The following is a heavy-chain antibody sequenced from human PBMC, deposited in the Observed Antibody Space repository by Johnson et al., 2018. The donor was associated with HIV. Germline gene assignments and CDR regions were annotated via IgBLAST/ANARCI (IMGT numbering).Heavy chain of an antibody. D-gene: IGHD5-24*01. CDR3: ARRQPTRDLFAPDDGFDI. J-gene: IGHJ3*02. CDR1: GFTFSSYG. Sequence: QMLLVESGGGVVQPGRSLRLSCAASGFTFSSYGMHWVRQAPGKGLEWVAFIRYDGSNKYYADSVKGRFTISRDNSKNTLYLQMNSLRAEDTAVYYCARRQPTRDLFAPDDGFDIWGQGTMVTVSS. CDR2: IRYDGSNK. V-gene: IGHV3-30*02.